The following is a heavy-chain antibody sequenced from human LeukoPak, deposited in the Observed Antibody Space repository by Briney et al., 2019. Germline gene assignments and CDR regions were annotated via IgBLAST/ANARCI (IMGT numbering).Heavy chain of an antibody. D-gene: IGHD6-13*01. CDR3: ARGYSSSWAPYNWFDP. CDR2: IIPILGIA. V-gene: IGHV1-69*04. CDR1: GGTFSSYA. J-gene: IGHJ5*02. Sequence: SVKFSCKASGGTFSSYAISWVRQAPGQWLEWMGRIIPILGIANYAQKFQGRVTITADKSTSTAYMELSSLRSEDTAVYYCARGYSSSWAPYNWFDPWGQGTLVTVSS.